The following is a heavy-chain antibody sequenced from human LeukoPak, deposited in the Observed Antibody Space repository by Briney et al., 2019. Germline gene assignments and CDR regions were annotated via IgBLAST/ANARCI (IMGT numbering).Heavy chain of an antibody. J-gene: IGHJ4*02. Sequence: SQTLSLTCTVSGGSLSSSSLYWGWIRRPPGKGLEWIGSIYYSGGNYYNPSIKSRVTISVDTSKNQFSLKLSFVTAADTAVYYCARRTQGLPFDYWGQGTLVTVSS. CDR2: IYYSGGN. CDR3: ARRTQGLPFDY. D-gene: IGHD2-21*02. CDR1: GGSLSSSSLY. V-gene: IGHV4-39*01.